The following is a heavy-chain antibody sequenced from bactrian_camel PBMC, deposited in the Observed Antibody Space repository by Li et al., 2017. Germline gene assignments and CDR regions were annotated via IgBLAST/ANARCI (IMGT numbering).Heavy chain of an antibody. CDR2: VSRAGTPA. CDR3: AASVDAGTWSY. D-gene: IGHD6*01. CDR1: GFASNG. V-gene: IGHV3S11*01. J-gene: IGHJ4*01. Sequence: VQLVESGGDLVQPGGSLRLSCAASGFASNGMCWVRQAPGKGLEYVASVSRAGTPAYYADSVKGRFTISRDNAKNTVYLQMNTLKSEDTALYYCAASVDAGTWSYWGQGTQVT.